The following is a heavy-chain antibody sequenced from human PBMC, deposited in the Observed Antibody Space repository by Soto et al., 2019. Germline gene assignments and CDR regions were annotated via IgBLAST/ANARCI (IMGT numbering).Heavy chain of an antibody. CDR2: MYPGDSDT. Sequence: GESLKICCKVSGYSFSTYWIGGVRQMPGKGLEWMGIMYPGDSDTRHSPSFQGQVTISADKSVNTAYLQWTSLKASDTAVYYCARSQRFFDWLLYGLYFDYWGQGTLVTVSS. CDR3: ARSQRFFDWLLYGLYFDY. D-gene: IGHD3-9*01. CDR1: GYSFSTYW. J-gene: IGHJ4*02. V-gene: IGHV5-51*01.